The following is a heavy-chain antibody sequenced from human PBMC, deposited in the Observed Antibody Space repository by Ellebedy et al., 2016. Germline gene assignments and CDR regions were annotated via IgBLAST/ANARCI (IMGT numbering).Heavy chain of an antibody. V-gene: IGHV3-33*01. D-gene: IGHD6-13*01. CDR3: ARDHSSSWYVAFDY. J-gene: IGHJ4*02. Sequence: GGSLRLSCAASGFTFSSYGMHWVRQAPGKGLEWVAVIWYDGSNKYYADSVKGRFTISRDNAKNSLYLQMNSLRAEDTAVYYCARDHSSSWYVAFDYWGQGTLVTVSS. CDR1: GFTFSSYG. CDR2: IWYDGSNK.